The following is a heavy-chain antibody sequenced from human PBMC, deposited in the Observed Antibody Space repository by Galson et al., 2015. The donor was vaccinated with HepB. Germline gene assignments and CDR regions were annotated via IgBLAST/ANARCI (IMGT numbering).Heavy chain of an antibody. CDR2: IYHSGST. J-gene: IGHJ6*02. V-gene: IGHV4-30-2*01. Sequence: TLSLTCAVSGGPISSDGYSWSWIRQPPGKGLEWVGYIYHSGSTYYNPSLKSRVAISVDRSKNQFSLKLSSVTAADTAVYYCAGGSSYGYTFYYYYGVDVWGQGTTVTVSS. CDR3: AGGSSYGYTFYYYYGVDV. CDR1: GGPISSDGYS. D-gene: IGHD5-18*01.